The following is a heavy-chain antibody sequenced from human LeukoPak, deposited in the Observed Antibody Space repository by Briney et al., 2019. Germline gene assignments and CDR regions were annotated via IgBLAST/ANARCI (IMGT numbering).Heavy chain of an antibody. Sequence: GGSLRLSCAASGFTFSSYGMSWVRQAPGKGLEWVSAISGSGGSTYYADSVKGRFTISRDNSKNTLYLQMNSLRAEDTAVYYCAKDYDYVWGSYRPLGAFDIWGQGTMVTVSS. V-gene: IGHV3-23*01. CDR1: GFTFSSYG. CDR3: AKDYDYVWGSYRPLGAFDI. J-gene: IGHJ3*02. D-gene: IGHD3-16*02. CDR2: ISGSGGST.